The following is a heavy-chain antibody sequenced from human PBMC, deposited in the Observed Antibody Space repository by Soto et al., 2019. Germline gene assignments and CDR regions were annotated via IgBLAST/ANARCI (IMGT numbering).Heavy chain of an antibody. CDR1: GFSFRSLA. CDR3: GVNNYAAAAGAFDI. D-gene: IGHD6-13*01. CDR2: VSFDGSST. V-gene: IGHV3-30*03. Sequence: QVQLVESGGGVVQPGESLRLSCAASGFSFRSLAMHWVRQAPGKGLEWVSLVSFDGSSTYYAESVKGRFTASRDNSKDTLHLPMNSLRPDDTALYYCGVNNYAAAAGAFDIWGQGTMVTVSS. J-gene: IGHJ3*02.